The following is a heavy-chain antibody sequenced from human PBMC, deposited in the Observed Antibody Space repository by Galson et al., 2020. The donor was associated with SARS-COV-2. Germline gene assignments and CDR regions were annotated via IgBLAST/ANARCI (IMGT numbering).Heavy chain of an antibody. V-gene: IGHV4-30-4*01. J-gene: IGHJ4*02. Sequence: ETSETLSLTCTVSGGSISSGDYYWSWIRQPPGKGLEWIGFIYYSGNTYYNPFLKSRLTISVDTSKNQFSLKLSSVTAADTAVYYCARVNRGGWLIYYWGQGTLVTVSS. D-gene: IGHD6-19*01. CDR3: ARVNRGGWLIYY. CDR2: IYYSGNT. CDR1: GGSISSGDYY.